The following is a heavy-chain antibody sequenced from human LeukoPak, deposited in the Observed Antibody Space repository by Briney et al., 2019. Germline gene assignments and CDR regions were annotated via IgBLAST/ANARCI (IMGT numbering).Heavy chain of an antibody. Sequence: ASVKVPCKASGYTFTSYGISWVRQAPGQGLEWMGWISAYNGNTNYAQKLQGRVTMTTDTSTSTAYMELRSLRSDDTAVYYCARADIAATCHDYWGQGTLVTVST. CDR1: GYTFTSYG. D-gene: IGHD5-12*01. V-gene: IGHV1-18*01. CDR3: ARADIAATCHDY. CDR2: ISAYNGNT. J-gene: IGHJ4*02.